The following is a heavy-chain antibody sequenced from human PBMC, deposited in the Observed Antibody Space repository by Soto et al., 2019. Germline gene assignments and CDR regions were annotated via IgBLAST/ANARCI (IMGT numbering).Heavy chain of an antibody. D-gene: IGHD2-15*01. CDR1: GFTFSSYA. J-gene: IGHJ6*02. V-gene: IGHV3-23*01. Sequence: GGSLRLSCAASGFTFSSYAMNWVRQAPGKGLEWVSTIRTSVGDTYYAASVKGRFTISRDNSKSTVYLQMNSLRADDTAVYYCAKDPPSEKLQPDYGMDVWGQGTTVTVSS. CDR3: AKDPPSEKLQPDYGMDV. CDR2: IRTSVGDT.